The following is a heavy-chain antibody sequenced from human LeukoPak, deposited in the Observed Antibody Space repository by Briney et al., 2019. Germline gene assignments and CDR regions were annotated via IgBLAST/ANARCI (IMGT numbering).Heavy chain of an antibody. CDR3: ARDDIVATTHLDY. D-gene: IGHD5-12*01. Sequence: GGSLRLSCAASGFTFSSYSMNWVRQAPGKGLEWVSSISSSSSYIYYADSVKGRFTISRDNAKNSLYLQMNSLRAEDTAVYYCARDDIVATTHLDYWGQGTLVTVSS. V-gene: IGHV3-21*01. CDR2: ISSSSSYI. CDR1: GFTFSSYS. J-gene: IGHJ4*02.